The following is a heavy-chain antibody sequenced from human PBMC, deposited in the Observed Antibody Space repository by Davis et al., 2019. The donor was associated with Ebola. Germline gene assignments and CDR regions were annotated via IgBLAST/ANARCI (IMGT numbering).Heavy chain of an antibody. CDR1: GFTFSSYG. D-gene: IGHD5-12*01. CDR2: IWYDGSNK. J-gene: IGHJ6*02. Sequence: GESLKISCAASGFTFSSYGMHWVRQAPGKGLEWVAVIWYDGSNKYYADSVKGRFTISRDNSKNTLYLQMNSLGAEDTAVYYCARDGDSGYDLIYYYYYGMDVWGQGTTVTVSS. V-gene: IGHV3-33*01. CDR3: ARDGDSGYDLIYYYYYGMDV.